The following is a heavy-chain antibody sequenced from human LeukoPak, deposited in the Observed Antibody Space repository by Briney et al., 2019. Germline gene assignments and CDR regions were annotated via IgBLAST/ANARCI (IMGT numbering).Heavy chain of an antibody. Sequence: ASVKASCKASGYTFTSYGISWVRQAPGQGLEWMGWISAYNGNTNYAQKLQGRVTMTTDASTSTAYMELSRLRSDDTAVYYCARGQTYYDILTGYSYYYYGMDVWGQGTTVTVSS. D-gene: IGHD3-9*01. J-gene: IGHJ6*02. CDR3: ARGQTYYDILTGYSYYYYGMDV. CDR2: ISAYNGNT. CDR1: GYTFTSYG. V-gene: IGHV1-18*01.